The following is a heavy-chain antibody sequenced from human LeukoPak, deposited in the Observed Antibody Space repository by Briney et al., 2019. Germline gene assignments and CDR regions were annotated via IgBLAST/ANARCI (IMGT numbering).Heavy chain of an antibody. D-gene: IGHD5-18*01. Sequence: GGSLILSCTASGFTFSNFWTGWVRQAPGKGLEWVSYISSSSSTIYYADSVKGRFTISRDNAKNSLYLQMNSLRAEDTAVYYCASGGYSYGPLFDYWGQGTLVTVSS. V-gene: IGHV3-48*01. CDR2: ISSSSSTI. J-gene: IGHJ4*02. CDR3: ASGGYSYGPLFDY. CDR1: GFTFSNFW.